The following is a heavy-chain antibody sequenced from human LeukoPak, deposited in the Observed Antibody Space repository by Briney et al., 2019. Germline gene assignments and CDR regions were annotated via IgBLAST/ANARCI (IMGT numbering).Heavy chain of an antibody. CDR1: GFTLSIYA. V-gene: IGHV3-23*01. CDR2: ITSSGDGT. D-gene: IGHD3-22*01. Sequence: GGSLRLSCAASGFTLSIYAMSWVRQAPGKGLQWVSSITSSGDGTYYADSVKGRFTISRDNSENMLYLQVNSLRVEDTAVYFCAKDRPNYYGSNGHYYRRDGDYWGQGTLVTVSS. J-gene: IGHJ4*02. CDR3: AKDRPNYYGSNGHYYRRDGDY.